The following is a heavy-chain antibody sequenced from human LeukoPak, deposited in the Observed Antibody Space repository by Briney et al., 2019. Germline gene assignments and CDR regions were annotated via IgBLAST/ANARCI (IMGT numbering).Heavy chain of an antibody. J-gene: IGHJ6*02. CDR2: ISGSGGST. CDR1: GGTFISYA. D-gene: IGHD2-15*01. V-gene: IGHV3-23*01. Sequence: ASVKVSCKASGGTFISYAMSWVRQAPGKGLEWVSGISGSGGSTHYADSVKGRFTISRDNSKNTLYLHMNSLRAEDTAVYYCAKWDSDCSGGSCYNYGMDVWGQGTTVTVSS. CDR3: AKWDSDCSGGSCYNYGMDV.